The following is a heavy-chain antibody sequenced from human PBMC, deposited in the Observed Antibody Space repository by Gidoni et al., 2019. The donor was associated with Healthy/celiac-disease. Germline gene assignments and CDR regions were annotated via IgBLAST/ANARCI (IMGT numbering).Heavy chain of an antibody. V-gene: IGHV3-66*01. CDR3: ARDSTGGFDY. CDR1: GFTVSSNY. Sequence: EVQLVESGGGLVQPGGSLRLSCAASGFTVSSNYMSWLRQAPGTGLEWVSVIYSVGSTYYADSVKGRFTISRDNSKNTLYLQMNSLRAEDTAVYYCARDSTGGFDYWGQGTLVTVSS. J-gene: IGHJ4*02. D-gene: IGHD2-8*02. CDR2: IYSVGST.